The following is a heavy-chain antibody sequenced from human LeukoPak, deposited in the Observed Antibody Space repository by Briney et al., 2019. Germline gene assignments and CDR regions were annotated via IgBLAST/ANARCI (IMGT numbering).Heavy chain of an antibody. V-gene: IGHV3-9*01. J-gene: IGHJ4*02. CDR1: GFTFDDYA. D-gene: IGHD1-26*01. CDR2: ISWNSGSI. CDR3: ARDSEGSYFDY. Sequence: GGSLRLSCAASGFTFDDYAMHWVRQAPGKGLEWVSGISWNSGSIGYADSVKGRFTISRDNAKNSLYLQMNSLRAEDTAVYYCARDSEGSYFDYWGQGTLVTVSS.